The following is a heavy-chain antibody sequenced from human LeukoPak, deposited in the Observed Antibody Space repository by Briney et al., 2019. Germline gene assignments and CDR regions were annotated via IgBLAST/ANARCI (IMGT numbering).Heavy chain of an antibody. CDR1: GFTFSSYA. CDR2: ISGSGGST. CDR3: AKADSSGWHIALCAFDI. V-gene: IGHV3-23*01. D-gene: IGHD6-19*01. J-gene: IGHJ3*02. Sequence: LPGGSLRLSCAASGFTFSSYAMSWVRQAPGKGLEWVSAISGSGGSTYYADSVKGRFTISRDNSKNTLYLQMNSLRAEDTAVYHCAKADSSGWHIALCAFDIWGQGTMVTVSS.